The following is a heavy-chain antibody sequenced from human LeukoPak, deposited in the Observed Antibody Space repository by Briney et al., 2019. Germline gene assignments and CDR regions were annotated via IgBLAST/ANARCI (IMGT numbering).Heavy chain of an antibody. J-gene: IGHJ3*02. CDR1: GYTFTDYY. Sequence: ASVKVSCKASGYTFTDYYMHWVRQAPGQGLEWMGWINTNTGNPTYAQGFTGRFVFSLDTSVSMAYLQISSLKAEDTAVYYCARRSAVAGTVVAFDIWGQGTMVTVSS. CDR3: ARRSAVAGTVVAFDI. CDR2: INTNTGNP. V-gene: IGHV7-4-1*04. D-gene: IGHD6-19*01.